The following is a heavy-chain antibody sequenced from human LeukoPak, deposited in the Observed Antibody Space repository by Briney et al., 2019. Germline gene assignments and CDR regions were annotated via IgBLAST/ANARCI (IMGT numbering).Heavy chain of an antibody. J-gene: IGHJ6*03. CDR1: GGTFSSYA. D-gene: IGHD6-25*01. CDR2: IIPIFGTA. Sequence: SVKVSCKASGGTFSSYAISWVRQAPGQGLEWMGGIIPIFGTANYAQKFQGRVTITADESTSTAYMELSSLRSEDTAVYYCARSYEQRYYYYYYMDVWGKGTTVTVSS. CDR3: ARSYEQRYYYYYYMDV. V-gene: IGHV1-69*13.